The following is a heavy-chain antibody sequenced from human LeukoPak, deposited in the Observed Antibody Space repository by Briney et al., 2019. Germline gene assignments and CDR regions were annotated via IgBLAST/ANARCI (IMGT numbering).Heavy chain of an antibody. Sequence: GSSVKVSCXASGGTFSSYAISWVRQAPGQGLEWMGRIIPIFGTANYAQKFQGRVTITTDESTSTAYMELSSLRSEDTAVYYCARDLGPEGYFDYWGQGTLVTVSS. CDR1: GGTFSSYA. CDR2: IIPIFGTA. D-gene: IGHD7-27*01. J-gene: IGHJ4*02. CDR3: ARDLGPEGYFDY. V-gene: IGHV1-69*05.